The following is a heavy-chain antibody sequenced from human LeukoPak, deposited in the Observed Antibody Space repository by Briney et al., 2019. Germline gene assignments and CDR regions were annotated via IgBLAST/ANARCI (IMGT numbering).Heavy chain of an antibody. V-gene: IGHV4-39*02. J-gene: IGHJ4*02. CDR1: GGSISNNNHY. Sequence: ASATLSLTCTVSGGSISNNNHYWGWTRQPPGKGLEWIGMINDIGSTHYNPSLKSRVTISVETSKNQFSLKLSSVTAADTAVYYCAKDTWLAYWGQGTLVTVSS. D-gene: IGHD3-10*01. CDR2: INDIGST. CDR3: AKDTWLAY.